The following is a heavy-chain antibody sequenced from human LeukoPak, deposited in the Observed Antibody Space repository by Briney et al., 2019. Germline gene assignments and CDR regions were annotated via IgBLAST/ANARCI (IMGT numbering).Heavy chain of an antibody. CDR1: GRSIIGYH. CDR2: INHSGSA. Sequence: SETLSLTCAVFGRSIIGYHWNWIRQSPGKGLEWIGEINHSGSANYNPSFNSRVTISLDTSKNQFPLELRSVTAADTAVYYCARDPTTVVSVPYYFDDWGQGTLVTVSS. V-gene: IGHV4-34*01. CDR3: ARDPTTVVSVPYYFDD. D-gene: IGHD4-23*01. J-gene: IGHJ4*02.